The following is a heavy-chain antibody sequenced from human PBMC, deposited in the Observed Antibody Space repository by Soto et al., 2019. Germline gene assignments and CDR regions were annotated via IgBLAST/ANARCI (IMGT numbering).Heavy chain of an antibody. J-gene: IGHJ4*02. CDR2: ISSSSSYI. V-gene: IGHV3-21*01. D-gene: IGHD3-3*01. Sequence: GGSLRLSCAASGFTFSSYSRNWVRQAPGKGLEWVSSISSSSSYIYYADSVKGRFTISRDNAKNSLYLQMNSLRAEDTAVYYCASAYYDFWSGYHAFDYWGQGTLVTVSS. CDR1: GFTFSSYS. CDR3: ASAYYDFWSGYHAFDY.